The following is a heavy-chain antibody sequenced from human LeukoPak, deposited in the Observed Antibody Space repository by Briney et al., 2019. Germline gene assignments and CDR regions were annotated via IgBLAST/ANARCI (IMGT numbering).Heavy chain of an antibody. CDR1: GFTFSSYD. CDR3: AKRGPAGAGKSPDYFEY. J-gene: IGHJ4*02. Sequence: PPGGSLRLSCAASGFTFSSYDMSWVRQAPGKGLEWVSAITGSGDSTYYADSVKGRFTISRDNSKNTLYLQMNSLRAEDTAVYYCAKRGPAGAGKSPDYFEYWGQGTLVTVSS. CDR2: ITGSGDST. V-gene: IGHV3-23*01. D-gene: IGHD6-19*01.